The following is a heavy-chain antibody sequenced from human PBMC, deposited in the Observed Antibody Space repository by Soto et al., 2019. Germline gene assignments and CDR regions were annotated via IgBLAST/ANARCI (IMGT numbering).Heavy chain of an antibody. J-gene: IGHJ4*02. CDR3: ARVRTTYYFDY. Sequence: EVQLVESGGGLVQPGGSLRLSCVASGFTFSSYAMHWVRQAPGKGLEYVSAISSNGGATYYANSVNGRFTISRDNSKNTLYLQMGSLRAEDMAVYYCARVRTTYYFDYWGQGALATVSS. CDR1: GFTFSSYA. D-gene: IGHD4-17*01. V-gene: IGHV3-64*01. CDR2: ISSNGGAT.